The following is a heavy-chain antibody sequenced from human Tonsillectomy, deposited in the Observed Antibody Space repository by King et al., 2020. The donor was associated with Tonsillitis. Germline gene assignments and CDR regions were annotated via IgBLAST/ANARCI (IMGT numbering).Heavy chain of an antibody. D-gene: IGHD1-14*01. J-gene: IGHJ2*01. CDR3: ARDSLTATRAFDL. CDR1: GSTFSSYW. Sequence: VQLVESGGGLVQPGGSLRLSCAASGSTFSSYWMSWVRQAPGKGVEWVANIKQDGSEAYYVDSVTGRLTISRDNAENSLYLQMNNLRAEDTAVYYCARDSLTATRAFDLWGRGTLVTVSS. V-gene: IGHV3-7*03. CDR2: IKQDGSEA.